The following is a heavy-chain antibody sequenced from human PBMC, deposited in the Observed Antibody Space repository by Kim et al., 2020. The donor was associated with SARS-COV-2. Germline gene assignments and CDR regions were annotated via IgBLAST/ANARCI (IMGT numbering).Heavy chain of an antibody. Sequence: GGSLRLSCAASGFTSSIYWMGWVRQAPGKGLDWVAITNQDASEKYYVDSVKGRFTISKDNAKNSLYLEMNSLRDDDTSVYYCARAGGTGTVDYWGLGTLVTVSS. CDR3: ARAGGTGTVDY. CDR1: GFTSSIYW. J-gene: IGHJ4*02. D-gene: IGHD1-1*01. V-gene: IGHV3-7*04. CDR2: TNQDASEK.